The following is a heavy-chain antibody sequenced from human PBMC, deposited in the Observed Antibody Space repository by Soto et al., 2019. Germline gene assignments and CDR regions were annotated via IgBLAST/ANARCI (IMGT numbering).Heavy chain of an antibody. CDR3: ARVLISGYSYGPKYYFDY. D-gene: IGHD5-18*01. V-gene: IGHV1-69*13. J-gene: IGHJ4*02. CDR2: IIPIFGTA. Sequence: GASVKVSCKASGGTFGSYAISWVRQAPGQGLEWMGGIIPIFGTANYAQKFQGRVTITADESTSTAYMELSSLRSEDTAVYYCARVLISGYSYGPKYYFDYWGQGTLVTVSS. CDR1: GGTFGSYA.